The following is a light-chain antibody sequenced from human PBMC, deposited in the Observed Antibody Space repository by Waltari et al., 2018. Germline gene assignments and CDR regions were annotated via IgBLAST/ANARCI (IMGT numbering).Light chain of an antibody. CDR1: QSITTR. Sequence: EILMTQSPDPLSVSPGETATLSCRASQSITTRLAWYQQKPGQPPRLIIYGASTRATGLPPRFSGSGSGTDFLLTVSSLQSEDVAVYYCQQYHDWPLTFGGGTKVEIK. V-gene: IGKV3-15*01. CDR3: QQYHDWPLT. J-gene: IGKJ4*01. CDR2: GAS.